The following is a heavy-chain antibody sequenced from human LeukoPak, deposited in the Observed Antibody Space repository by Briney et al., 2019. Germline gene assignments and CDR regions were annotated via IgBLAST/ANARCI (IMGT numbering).Heavy chain of an antibody. J-gene: IGHJ4*02. Sequence: GASVKASCKASGGTFSSYAISWVRQAPGQGLEWMGGIIPIFGTANYAQKFQGRVTITADESTSTAYMELSSLRSEDTAVYYCARDRITMVRGVIMPLNFDYWGQGTLVTVSS. CDR2: IIPIFGTA. CDR3: ARDRITMVRGVIMPLNFDY. CDR1: GGTFSSYA. V-gene: IGHV1-69*13. D-gene: IGHD3-10*01.